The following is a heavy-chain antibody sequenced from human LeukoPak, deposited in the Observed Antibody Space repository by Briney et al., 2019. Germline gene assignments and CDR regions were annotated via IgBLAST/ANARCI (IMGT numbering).Heavy chain of an antibody. CDR3: ARVRWDSGGSHFYYFYY. J-gene: IGHJ4*02. V-gene: IGHV3-11*01. Sequence: GGSLRLSCAASGFTFSDYYMSWIRQAPGKGLECVSYSGGSGSSIYYADSVKGRFTISRDNAKNSLYLQLNSLRAEDTAVYYCARVRWDSGGSHFYYFYYCGQGTLVTVSS. CDR2: SGGSGSSI. CDR1: GFTFSDYY. D-gene: IGHD3-22*01.